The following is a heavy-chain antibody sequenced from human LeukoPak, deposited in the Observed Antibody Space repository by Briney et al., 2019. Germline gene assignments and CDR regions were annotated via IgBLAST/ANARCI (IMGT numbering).Heavy chain of an antibody. J-gene: IGHJ5*02. D-gene: IGHD3-10*01. CDR3: ARNSYGSGSHDH. CDR1: GFTPSSYW. V-gene: IGHV3-7*01. CDR2: INQDGHAQ. Sequence: GGSLRLSCAASGFTPSSYWMTWVRQAPGKALEWVANINQDGHAQYYVQSVRGRFTISRDNAKSSLYLQMNSLSVEDTGVYYCARNSYGSGSHDHWGQGTLVAVSS.